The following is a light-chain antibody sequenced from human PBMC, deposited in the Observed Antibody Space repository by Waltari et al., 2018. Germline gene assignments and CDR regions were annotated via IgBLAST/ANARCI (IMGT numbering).Light chain of an antibody. V-gene: IGLV2-14*03. CDR3: SSYTSSSPVL. Sequence: QSALTQPASVSGSPGQSITMSCTGTSSDVDRYENVYWYQQHPGKAPKLMIYDVTIRPSGVSSRFSGSKSGNTASLTILGLQAEDEADYYCSSYTSSSPVLFGGGTKLTVL. J-gene: IGLJ3*02. CDR1: SSDVDRYEN. CDR2: DVT.